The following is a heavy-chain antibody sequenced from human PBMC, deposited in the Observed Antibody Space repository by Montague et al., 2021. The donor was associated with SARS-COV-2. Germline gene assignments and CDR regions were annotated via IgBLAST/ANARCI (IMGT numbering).Heavy chain of an antibody. Sequence: SLRLSCAASGFTFSNYDMSWVRQAPGKGLEWVSSISTTSYYIYYXDSVRRRFTISRDNAKNSLHLQLSSLTAEDTAVYYCARADESLLRNSGCGLWGQGTLVTVSS. CDR2: ISTTSYYI. CDR3: ARADESLLRNSGCGL. V-gene: IGHV3-21*01. D-gene: IGHD2/OR15-2a*01. J-gene: IGHJ4*02. CDR1: GFTFSNYD.